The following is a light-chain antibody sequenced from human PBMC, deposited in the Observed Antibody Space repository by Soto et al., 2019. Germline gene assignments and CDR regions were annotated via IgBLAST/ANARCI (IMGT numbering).Light chain of an antibody. V-gene: IGKV1-5*01. CDR3: QQYNTYSSLT. CDR2: DAS. Sequence: DIQMTQSPSTLSASVGDRVTITCRASQSISSWLAWYQQTLGRAPRLLIYDASSLESGIPSRFSGSGYGTDFTLTICSLQPDDFATYYCQQYNTYSSLTFGGGTKVEVK. J-gene: IGKJ4*01. CDR1: QSISSW.